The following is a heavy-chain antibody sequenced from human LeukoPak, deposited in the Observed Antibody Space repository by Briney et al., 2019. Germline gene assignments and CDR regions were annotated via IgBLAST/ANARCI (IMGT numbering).Heavy chain of an antibody. Sequence: PGGSLRLSCAASGFTFSSYGMHWVRQAPGKGLEWVVVISYDGSHKYYADSVKGRFTISRDNSKNTLYLQMNSLRAEDTAVYYCARGYSSGWYGGKLDYWGQGTLATVSS. CDR1: GFTFSSYG. D-gene: IGHD6-19*01. CDR2: ISYDGSHK. J-gene: IGHJ4*02. V-gene: IGHV3-30*03. CDR3: ARGYSSGWYGGKLDY.